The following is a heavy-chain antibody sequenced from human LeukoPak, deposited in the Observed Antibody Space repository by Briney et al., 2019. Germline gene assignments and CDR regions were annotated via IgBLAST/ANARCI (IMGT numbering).Heavy chain of an antibody. CDR1: GGTFSSYA. V-gene: IGHV1-69*01. D-gene: IGHD3-9*01. Sequence: SVKVSCKASGGTFSSYAISWVRQAPGQGLEWMGGIIPIFGTANYAQKFQGRVTITADESTSTAYMELSSLRAEDTAAYYCAKGYYFDILSGYSSLDSWGQGTLVTVSS. CDR3: AKGYYFDILSGYSSLDS. CDR2: IIPIFGTA. J-gene: IGHJ4*02.